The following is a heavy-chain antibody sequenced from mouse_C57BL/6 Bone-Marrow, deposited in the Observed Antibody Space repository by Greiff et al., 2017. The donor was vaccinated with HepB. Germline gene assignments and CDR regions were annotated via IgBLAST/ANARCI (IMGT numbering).Heavy chain of an antibody. CDR3: TRFDSKSYFDY. V-gene: IGHV1-15*01. CDR2: IDPETGGT. J-gene: IGHJ2*01. CDR1: GYTFTDYD. Sequence: QVQLKQSGAELVRPGASVTLSCKASGYTFTDYDMHWVKQTPVHGLEWIGAIDPETGGTAYNQKFKGKAILTADKSSSTAYMELRSLTSEDSAVYYCTRFDSKSYFDYWGQGTTLTVSS. D-gene: IGHD2-5*01.